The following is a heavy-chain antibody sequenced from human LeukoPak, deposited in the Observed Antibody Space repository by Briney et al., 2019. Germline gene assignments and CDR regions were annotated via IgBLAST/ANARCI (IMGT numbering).Heavy chain of an antibody. CDR3: ARQTAGSPPRFDY. CDR2: IYYSGST. Sequence: SETLSLTCTVSSGSISSSDFFWGCIRQPPGKGLEWIGNIYYSGSTNYNPSLNSRVAISVDTSKNQFSLKLSSVTAADTAVYYCARQTAGSPPRFDYWGPGTLATVSS. J-gene: IGHJ4*02. D-gene: IGHD6-19*01. V-gene: IGHV4-39*01. CDR1: SGSISSSDFF.